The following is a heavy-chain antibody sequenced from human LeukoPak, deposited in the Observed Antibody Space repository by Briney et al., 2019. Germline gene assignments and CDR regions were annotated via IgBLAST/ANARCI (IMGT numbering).Heavy chain of an antibody. J-gene: IGHJ2*01. CDR2: IYPGDSDT. CDR3: ARRLGPKLWFGELTDWYFDL. CDR1: GYSFTSYW. D-gene: IGHD3-10*01. V-gene: IGHV5-51*01. Sequence: GESLKISCKGSGYSFTSYWIGWVRQMPGKGLEWMGIIYPGDSDTRYSPSFQGQVTISADKSISTAYLQWSSLKASDTAMYYCARRLGPKLWFGELTDWYFDLWGRGTLVTVSS.